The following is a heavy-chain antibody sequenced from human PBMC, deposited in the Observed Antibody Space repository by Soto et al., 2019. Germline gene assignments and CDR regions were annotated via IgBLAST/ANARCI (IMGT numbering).Heavy chain of an antibody. CDR3: TRVRYSYGHTVDY. V-gene: IGHV3-49*03. CDR2: IRSKAYGGTT. Sequence: GGSLRLSCTASGFTFGDYAMSWFRQAPGKGLEWVGFIRSKAYGGTTEYAASVKGRFTISRDDSKSIAYLQMNSLKTEDTAVYYCTRVRYSYGHTVDYWGQGTLVTVSS. J-gene: IGHJ4*02. D-gene: IGHD5-18*01. CDR1: GFTFGDYA.